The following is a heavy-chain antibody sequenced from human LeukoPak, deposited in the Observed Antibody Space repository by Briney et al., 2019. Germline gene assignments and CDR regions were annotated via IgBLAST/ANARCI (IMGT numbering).Heavy chain of an antibody. CDR2: ISWDSDSI. V-gene: IGHV3-9*03. CDR3: AKGGGGRLIYYYYMDV. D-gene: IGHD3-16*01. CDR1: GFIFDDYA. J-gene: IGHJ6*03. Sequence: GRSLRLSCAASGFIFDDYAMHWVRQAPGKVLEWVSGISWDSDSIDYADSVKGRFTISRDNAKNSLYLQMNSLRAEDMALYYCAKGGGGRLIYYYYMDVWGKGTTVTVSS.